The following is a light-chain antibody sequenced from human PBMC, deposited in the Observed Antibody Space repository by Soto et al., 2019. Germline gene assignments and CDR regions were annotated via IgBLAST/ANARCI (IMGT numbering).Light chain of an antibody. CDR3: SSYAGSNNYV. CDR1: SSDVGAYNY. J-gene: IGLJ1*01. CDR2: EVS. V-gene: IGLV2-8*01. Sequence: QSALTQPPSASGSPGQSVTISCTGTSSDVGAYNYVSWYQQYPGKAPKLMIYEVSKRPSGVPDRFSGSKSANTASLTVSGLQAEDEADYYCSSYAGSNNYVFGTGTKLTVL.